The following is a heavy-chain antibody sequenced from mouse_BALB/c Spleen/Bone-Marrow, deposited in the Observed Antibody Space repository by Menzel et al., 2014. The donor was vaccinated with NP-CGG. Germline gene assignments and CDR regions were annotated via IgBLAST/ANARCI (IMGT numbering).Heavy chain of an antibody. CDR2: INPDSNTI. CDR1: GFDFSRYW. CDR3: ARLGYYGSFAY. D-gene: IGHD1-2*01. V-gene: IGHV4-1*02. J-gene: IGHJ3*01. Sequence: EVKVVESGGGLVQPGGSLKLSCAASGFDFSRYWMSWVRQAPGRGLEWNREINPDSNTINYKPSLKDKFIISRDNAKNTLYLQMSKVRSEDTALYYCARLGYYGSFAYWGQGTLVTVSA.